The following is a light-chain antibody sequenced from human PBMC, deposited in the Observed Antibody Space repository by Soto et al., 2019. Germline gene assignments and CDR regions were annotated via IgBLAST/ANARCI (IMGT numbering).Light chain of an antibody. J-gene: IGLJ1*01. CDR1: TSDIGNYNY. V-gene: IGLV2-14*01. Sequence: SALTQPASVSGSPGQSISISCTGATSDIGNYNYFSWYQQLPGKAPKLIIYQVNKRPSGVSYRFSGSKSGNSASLTISGLQADDEADYYCSTYTGSNTPYVFGTGTKVTVL. CDR2: QVN. CDR3: STYTGSNTPYV.